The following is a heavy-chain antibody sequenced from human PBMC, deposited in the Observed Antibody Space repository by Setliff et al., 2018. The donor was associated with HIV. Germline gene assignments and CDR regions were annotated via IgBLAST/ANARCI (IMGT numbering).Heavy chain of an antibody. CDR2: IKQDGSEQ. V-gene: IGHV3-7*03. CDR1: GFTFSNYW. Sequence: GGSLRPSCAASGFTFSNYWMSWVRQAPGKGLEWVANIKQDGSEQFYVDSVKGRFTISRDNAKNSLYLQMNSLRAEDTAVYFCARGRGESRTNYFDYWGQGTLVTVSS. CDR3: ARGRGESRTNYFDY. J-gene: IGHJ4*02.